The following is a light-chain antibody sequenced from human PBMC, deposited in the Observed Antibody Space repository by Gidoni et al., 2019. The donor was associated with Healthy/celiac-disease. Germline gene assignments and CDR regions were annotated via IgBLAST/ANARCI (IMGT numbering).Light chain of an antibody. CDR1: QSISSY. CDR3: QQSYSTPAIT. J-gene: IGKJ5*01. Sequence: DIQMTQSPSSLSASVGDRVTITCRASQSISSYLNWYQQKPGKDPKLLIYAASSLQSGVPSRFSGSGSGTDFTLTISSLQPEDFATYYCQQSYSTPAITFGQXTRLEIK. V-gene: IGKV1-39*01. CDR2: AAS.